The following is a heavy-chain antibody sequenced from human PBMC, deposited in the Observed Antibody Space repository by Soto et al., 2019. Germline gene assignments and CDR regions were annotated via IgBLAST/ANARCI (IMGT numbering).Heavy chain of an antibody. D-gene: IGHD2-21*02. V-gene: IGHV4-39*02. CDR3: ADGLHCGGDCPISEFPHN. Sequence: SETLSLTCTVSGDSISSRYYFWGWIRQSPGKGLEWIGSIYHSGSTYYNPSLKSRVTISVDTSKNHFSLNLKSVTAADTAVYYCADGLHCGGDCPISEFPHNWGQGTLVTVSS. J-gene: IGHJ1*01. CDR2: IYHSGST. CDR1: GDSISSRYYF.